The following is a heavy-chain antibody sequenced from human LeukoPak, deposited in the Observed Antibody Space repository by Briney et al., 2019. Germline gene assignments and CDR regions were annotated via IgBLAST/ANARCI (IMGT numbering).Heavy chain of an antibody. CDR1: GFTFSSYE. CDR3: ARADYYDSSGWD. Sequence: GGSLRLSCAASGFTFSSYEMNWVRQAPGKGLEWVSYISSSGSPIYYADSVKGRFTISSDNAKNSLYLQMNSLRAEDTAVYYCARADYYDSSGWDWGQGTLVTVSS. CDR2: ISSSGSPI. J-gene: IGHJ4*02. V-gene: IGHV3-48*03. D-gene: IGHD3-22*01.